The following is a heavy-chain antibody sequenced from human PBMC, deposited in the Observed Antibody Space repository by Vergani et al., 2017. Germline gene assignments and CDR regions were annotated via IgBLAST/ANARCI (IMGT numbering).Heavy chain of an antibody. CDR3: ARPHYYYRSGTDLWEFEY. CDR1: GGSFNTYY. CDR2: IYSTGST. Sequence: QVQLEESGPGLVKPSETLSLTCTVSGGSFNTYYWSWIRQSPGKGLEWIGYIYSTGSTNYNPSLNSRVTISVDTSKNQFSLNLSSVTAADTAVYYCARPHYYYRSGTDLWEFEYWGRGTLVIVSS. V-gene: IGHV4-59*08. J-gene: IGHJ4*02. D-gene: IGHD3-10*01.